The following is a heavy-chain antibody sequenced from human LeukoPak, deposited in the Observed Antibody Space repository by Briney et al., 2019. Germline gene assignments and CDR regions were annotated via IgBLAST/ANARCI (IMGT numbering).Heavy chain of an antibody. Sequence: SETLSLTCTVSGGSISSYYWSWIRQPPGKGLEWIGYIYYSGSTNYNPSLKSRVTISVDTSKNQFSLKLSSVTAADTAVYYCARHRPKPTTYYYDSSGYGGTFDIWGQGTMVTVSS. J-gene: IGHJ3*02. CDR3: ARHRPKPTTYYYDSSGYGGTFDI. V-gene: IGHV4-59*08. D-gene: IGHD3-22*01. CDR2: IYYSGST. CDR1: GGSISSYY.